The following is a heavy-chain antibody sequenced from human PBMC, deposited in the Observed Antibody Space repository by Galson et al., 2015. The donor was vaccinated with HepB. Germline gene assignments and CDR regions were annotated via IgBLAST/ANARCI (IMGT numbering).Heavy chain of an antibody. CDR2: ISSPGGTT. Sequence: SLRLSGAAAGFTCSSYAMTCVHQAPGTGLEWVSAISSPGGTTIYSDSVKGRFTISSDNSKNTLYLEMNSLRAEDTAVYYCAKDQEAERYFDWVCDHWGQGTLVTVSS. J-gene: IGHJ4*02. V-gene: IGHV3-23*01. CDR3: AKDQEAERYFDWVCDH. CDR1: GFTCSSYA. D-gene: IGHD3-9*01.